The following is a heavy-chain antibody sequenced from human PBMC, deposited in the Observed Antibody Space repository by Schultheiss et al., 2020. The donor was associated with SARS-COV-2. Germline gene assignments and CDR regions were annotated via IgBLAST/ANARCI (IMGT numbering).Heavy chain of an antibody. CDR1: GYTFINYG. V-gene: IGHV1-18*01. CDR3: ARGEVCSTTNCLHSYFDP. J-gene: IGHJ5*02. CDR2: ISAHNGNR. D-gene: IGHD2-2*01. Sequence: ASVKVSCKASGYTFINYGITWVRQAPGQGLEWMGWISAHNGNRYYDQKLQGRVTMTTDTSTSTAYMELRSLRSDDTAVYYCARGEVCSTTNCLHSYFDPWGQGSLVTVSS.